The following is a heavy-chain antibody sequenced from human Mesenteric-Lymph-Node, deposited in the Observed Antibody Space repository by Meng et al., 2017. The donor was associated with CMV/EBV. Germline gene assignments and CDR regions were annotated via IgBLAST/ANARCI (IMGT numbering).Heavy chain of an antibody. D-gene: IGHD3-16*01. CDR2: FYAGGGT. CDR3: EGAGGGGHSDY. Sequence: GESLKISCAASGFSVSTSYMSWVRQAPGRGLEWGAVFYAGGGTFYTVSVKGRFTISRDNSKNTMYLQMNSLRVEDTAVCYCEGAGGGGHSDYWGQGTLVTVSS. CDR1: GFSVSTSY. V-gene: IGHV3-53*01. J-gene: IGHJ4*02.